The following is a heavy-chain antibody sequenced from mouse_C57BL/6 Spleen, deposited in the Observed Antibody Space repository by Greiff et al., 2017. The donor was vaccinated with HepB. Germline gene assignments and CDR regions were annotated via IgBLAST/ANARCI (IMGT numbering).Heavy chain of an antibody. CDR3: ARDRGHYYGSSYDFDV. CDR1: GYSITSGYY. D-gene: IGHD1-1*01. J-gene: IGHJ1*03. CDR2: ISYDGSN. V-gene: IGHV3-6*01. Sequence: EVKLMESGPGLVKPSQSLSLTCSVTGYSITSGYYWNWIRQFPGNKLEWMGYISYDGSNNYNPSLKNRISITRDTSKNQFFLKLNSVTTEDTATYYCARDRGHYYGSSYDFDVWGTGTTVTVSS.